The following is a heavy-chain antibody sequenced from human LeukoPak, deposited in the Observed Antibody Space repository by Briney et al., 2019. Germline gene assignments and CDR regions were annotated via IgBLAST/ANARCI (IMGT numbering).Heavy chain of an antibody. CDR2: VNHTGST. CDR1: GGSFSGYF. CDR3: AGRYLYYYYYYMDI. D-gene: IGHD2-2*02. J-gene: IGHJ6*03. V-gene: IGHV4-34*01. Sequence: SETLSLTCAVYGGSFSGYFWNWIRQSPGKGLEWIGEVNHTGSTNYNPSLKSRVIISVDTSKNQFSLQLTSMTAADTAVYYCAGRYLYYYYYYMDIWGKGTTVAVSS.